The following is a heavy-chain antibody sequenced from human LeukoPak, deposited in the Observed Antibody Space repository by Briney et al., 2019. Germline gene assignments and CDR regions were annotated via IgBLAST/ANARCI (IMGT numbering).Heavy chain of an antibody. D-gene: IGHD2-15*01. J-gene: IGHJ4*02. CDR3: ASESIYCRGGSCYPYYFDY. Sequence: GGSLRLSCAASGFTFSSYEMNWVRQAPGKGLEWVSYITSRGSTKYYADSVKGRFTISRDNAKNSLYLQMNSLRAEDTAVYYCASESIYCRGGSCYPYYFDYWGQGTLVTVSS. CDR2: ITSRGSTK. CDR1: GFTFSSYE. V-gene: IGHV3-48*03.